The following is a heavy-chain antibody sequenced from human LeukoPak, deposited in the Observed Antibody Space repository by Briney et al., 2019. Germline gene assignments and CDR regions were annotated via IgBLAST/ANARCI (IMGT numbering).Heavy chain of an antibody. J-gene: IGHJ4*02. V-gene: IGHV3-30*03. Sequence: LPGGSLRLSCAASGFTFSSYSMSWVRQAPGKGLEWVAVISYDGSNKYYADSVKGRFTISRDNSKNTLYLQMNSLRAEDTAVYYCARAVSGSYPLRWYYFDYWGQGTLVTVSS. D-gene: IGHD1-26*01. CDR2: ISYDGSNK. CDR3: ARAVSGSYPLRWYYFDY. CDR1: GFTFSSYS.